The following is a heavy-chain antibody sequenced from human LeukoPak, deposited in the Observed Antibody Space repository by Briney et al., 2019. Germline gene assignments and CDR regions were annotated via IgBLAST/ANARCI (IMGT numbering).Heavy chain of an antibody. Sequence: GGSLRLSCAAAGFTFRKHWMSWVRHTIGKGLECVAKIKEDGSEKHYVDSVKGRFTISRDNAKNSLYLQMNSLRAEDTAVYYCARADSSIAARLSRSSIFNYYYYMDVWGKGTTVTVSS. CDR3: ARADSSIAARLSRSSIFNYYYYMDV. D-gene: IGHD6-6*01. J-gene: IGHJ6*03. CDR1: GFTFRKHW. CDR2: IKEDGSEK. V-gene: IGHV3-7*01.